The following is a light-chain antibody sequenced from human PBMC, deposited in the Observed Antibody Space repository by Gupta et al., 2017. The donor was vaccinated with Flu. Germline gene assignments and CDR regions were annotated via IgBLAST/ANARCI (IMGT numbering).Light chain of an antibody. CDR1: QTIGRN. J-gene: IGKJ2*01. Sequence: PGFQSVTPKEKVTITCRASQTIGRNLHRYQQKPDQSPKLLIKYASQSCSGVPSRFRGTGFGTNFTLTINGLEAEDAATYYCRQCAGLPRTFGQGTKLGIK. V-gene: IGKV6-21*01. CDR2: YAS. CDR3: RQCAGLPRT.